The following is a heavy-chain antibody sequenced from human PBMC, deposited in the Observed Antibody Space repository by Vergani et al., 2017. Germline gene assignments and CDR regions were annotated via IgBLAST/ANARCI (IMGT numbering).Heavy chain of an antibody. CDR1: GCSIRSYY. CDR3: AGDSHSWQRADY. V-gene: IGHV4-59*03. J-gene: IGHJ4*02. D-gene: IGHD6-13*01. CDR2: AHYTENT. Sequence: QVLLQASGPGMLKPSETLSLTCTVSGCSIRSYYWSWIRQPPGQGLEWIGFAHYTENTIYNPSLKSRVTISLDTSKNQFSLRLTSVTAADTAVYYCAGDSHSWQRADYCGQGTLVTVSS.